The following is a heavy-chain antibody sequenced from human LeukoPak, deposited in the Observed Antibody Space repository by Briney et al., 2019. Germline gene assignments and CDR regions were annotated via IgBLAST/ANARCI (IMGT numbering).Heavy chain of an antibody. CDR1: GFTFSSYW. J-gene: IGHJ5*02. D-gene: IGHD3-22*01. CDR3: AKEVVIVP. CDR2: ISGSGGST. Sequence: PGGSLRLSCAASGFTFSSYWMHRVRQAPGKGPEWVSVISGSGGSTYYADSVKGRFTISRDNSKNTLYLQMNSLRAEDTAVYYCAKEVVIVPWGQGTLVTVSS. V-gene: IGHV3-23*01.